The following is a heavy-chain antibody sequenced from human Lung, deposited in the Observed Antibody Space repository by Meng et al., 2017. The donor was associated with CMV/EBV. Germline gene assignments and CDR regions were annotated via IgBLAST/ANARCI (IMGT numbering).Heavy chain of an antibody. D-gene: IGHD6-13*01. J-gene: IGHJ4*02. CDR1: GYSFTSYW. V-gene: IGHV5-51*01. CDR3: ARHRSKAAAGTP. CDR2: IYPGDSDT. Sequence: GESXKISCKGSGYSFTSYWIGGVRQMPGKGLEWMGIIYPGDSDTSYSPSFQGQVTISADKSLSTAYLQWRSLKASDTAMYYCARHRSKAAAGTPWGQGTLVTVSS.